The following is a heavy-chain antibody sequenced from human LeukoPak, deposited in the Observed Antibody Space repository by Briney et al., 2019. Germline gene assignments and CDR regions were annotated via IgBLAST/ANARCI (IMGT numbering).Heavy chain of an antibody. V-gene: IGHV3-48*01. Sequence: PGGSLGLSCAASGFTFSGYSLNWVRQAPGKGLEWVSYITRNSETIYYADSVKGRFTISRDNAKKLLFLQMNSLRTEDTAVYYCATNGDYPFDSWGQGTLVTVSS. J-gene: IGHJ4*02. D-gene: IGHD4-17*01. CDR2: ITRNSETI. CDR3: ATNGDYPFDS. CDR1: GFTFSGYS.